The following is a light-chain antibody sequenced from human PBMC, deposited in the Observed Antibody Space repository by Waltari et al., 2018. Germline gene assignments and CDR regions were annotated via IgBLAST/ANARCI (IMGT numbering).Light chain of an antibody. CDR3: QQYHYWPFT. CDR1: QSVSSN. CDR2: GAS. J-gene: IGKJ2*01. Sequence: EIVMTQSPATLSVSPGERATLSCRASQSVSSNLAWYQQKPGQAPRFLIYGASNRAAGIPARFSGSGSGTDFTLTISSLQSEDFAVYYCQQYHYWPFTFGQGTKLEIK. V-gene: IGKV3-15*01.